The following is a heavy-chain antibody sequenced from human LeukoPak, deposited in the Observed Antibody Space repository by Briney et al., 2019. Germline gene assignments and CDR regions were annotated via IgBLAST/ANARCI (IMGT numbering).Heavy chain of an antibody. V-gene: IGHV3-21*01. CDR3: PRNGLVRAYYMDV. D-gene: IGHD6-19*01. Sequence: GGSLRLSCAASGFTFSSYSMNWVRRAPGKGLEWVSSISSSSSYIYYADSVKGRFTISRDNAKNSLYLQMNSLRAEDTAVYYCPRNGLVRAYYMDVWGKGTTVTVSS. CDR1: GFTFSSYS. CDR2: ISSSSSYI. J-gene: IGHJ6*03.